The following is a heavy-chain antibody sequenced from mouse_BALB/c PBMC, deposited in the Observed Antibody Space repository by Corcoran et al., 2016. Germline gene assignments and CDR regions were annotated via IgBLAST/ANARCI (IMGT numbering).Heavy chain of an antibody. Sequence: EVLLQQSGPEMVKPGASVKIPCKDSGYTFTDYNMDWVKQSHGKSLEWIGDINPNNGGTIYNQKFKGKATLTVVKSSSTAYMELRSLTSEDSAVYYCARSYRYARDYWGQGISVIVSS. V-gene: IGHV1-18*01. CDR1: GYTFTDYN. D-gene: IGHD2-14*01. J-gene: IGHJ4*01. CDR2: INPNNGGT. CDR3: ARSYRYARDY.